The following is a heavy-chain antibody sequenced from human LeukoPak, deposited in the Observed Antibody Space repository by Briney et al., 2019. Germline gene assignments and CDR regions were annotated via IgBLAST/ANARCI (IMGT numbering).Heavy chain of an antibody. Sequence: SETLSLTCTVSGGSISSYYWSWIRRPPGKGLEWIGYIYYSGSTNYNPSLKSRVTISVDTSENQFSLKLSSVTAADTAVYYCATQGYSSGWYMYYWGQGTLVTVSS. J-gene: IGHJ4*02. CDR3: ATQGYSSGWYMYY. CDR2: IYYSGST. D-gene: IGHD6-19*01. V-gene: IGHV4-59*08. CDR1: GGSISSYY.